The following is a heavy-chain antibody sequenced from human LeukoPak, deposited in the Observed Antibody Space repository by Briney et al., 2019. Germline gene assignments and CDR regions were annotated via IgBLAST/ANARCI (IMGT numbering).Heavy chain of an antibody. V-gene: IGHV7-4-1*02. CDR3: ARQWPGYCGSTRCYGVGH. CDR2: INTHTGNP. Sequence: ASVKVSCKASGYTFTSYAMNWVRQAPGQGLEWMGWINTHTGNPTYAQGFTGRFVFSLDTSVSTAYLQISSLKVEDTAVYYCARQWPGYCGSTRCYGVGHWGQGTLVTVSS. J-gene: IGHJ4*02. CDR1: GYTFTSYA. D-gene: IGHD2-2*01.